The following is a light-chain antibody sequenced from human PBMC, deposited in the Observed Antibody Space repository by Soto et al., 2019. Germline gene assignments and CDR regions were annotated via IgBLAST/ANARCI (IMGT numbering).Light chain of an antibody. CDR1: QSVSSN. CDR3: QQYNNWPLT. J-gene: IGKJ4*01. CDR2: GAS. Sequence: EIVMTKSPATLSVSPEERATLSCRASQSVSSNLAWYQQKPGQAPRLLIYGASTRATGIPARFSGSGSGTEFNLTISSLQSEDFAVYYCQQYNNWPLTFGVGTKVEIK. V-gene: IGKV3D-15*01.